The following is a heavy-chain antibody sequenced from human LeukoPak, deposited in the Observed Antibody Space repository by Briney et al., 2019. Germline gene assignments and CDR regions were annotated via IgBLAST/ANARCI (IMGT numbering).Heavy chain of an antibody. Sequence: GGSLRLSCAASGLTFSSYSMNWVRQAPGKGLEWVSSISSSSSYIYYADSVKGRFTISRDNAKNSLYLQMSSLRAEDTAVYYCAREGMVVAPRYSSYFDYWGQGTLVTVSS. V-gene: IGHV3-21*01. J-gene: IGHJ4*02. CDR1: GLTFSSYS. CDR3: AREGMVVAPRYSSYFDY. CDR2: ISSSSSYI. D-gene: IGHD2-15*01.